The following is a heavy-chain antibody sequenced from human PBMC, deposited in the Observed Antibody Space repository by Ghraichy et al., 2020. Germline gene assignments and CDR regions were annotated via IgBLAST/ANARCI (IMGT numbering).Heavy chain of an antibody. CDR2: IYYSGST. CDR1: GGSISSSSYY. D-gene: IGHD5-18*01. Sequence: GSLRLSCTVSGGSISSSSYYWGWIRQPPGKGLEWIGSIYYSGSTYYNPSLKSRVTISVDTSKNQFSLKLSSVTAADTAVYYCARPVDTAMGPFDYWGQGTLVTVSS. V-gene: IGHV4-39*01. J-gene: IGHJ4*02. CDR3: ARPVDTAMGPFDY.